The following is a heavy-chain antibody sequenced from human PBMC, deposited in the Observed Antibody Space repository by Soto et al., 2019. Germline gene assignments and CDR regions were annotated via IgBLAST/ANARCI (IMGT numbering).Heavy chain of an antibody. CDR2: IYYSGST. D-gene: IGHD3-10*01. CDR3: GIEPVI. V-gene: IGHV4-31*03. CDR1: GGSVSGGGYY. J-gene: IGHJ4*02. Sequence: QVQLQESGPGLVKPSQTLSLTCTVSGGSVSGGGYYWSGIRQPPGKGLEWIEYIYYSGSTYYNPSLKSRVTLSVDTSQNQFSLKLSSVTAADTAVYHCGIEPVIWGQGTLVTVSS.